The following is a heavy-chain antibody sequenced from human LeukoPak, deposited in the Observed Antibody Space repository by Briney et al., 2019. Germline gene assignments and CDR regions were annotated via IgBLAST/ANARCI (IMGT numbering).Heavy chain of an antibody. CDR1: GFTVSSNY. Sequence: PGGSLRLSCAASGFTVSSNYISWVRQAPGKGLEWVADIKQDGSEKYYVDSVKGRFTISRQNAKKSVFLQMNSLRAEGTAVYYCARHRSGGSQDDAFDIWDQGTMVTVSS. D-gene: IGHD2-15*01. CDR3: ARHRSGGSQDDAFDI. CDR2: IKQDGSEK. J-gene: IGHJ3*02. V-gene: IGHV3-7*01.